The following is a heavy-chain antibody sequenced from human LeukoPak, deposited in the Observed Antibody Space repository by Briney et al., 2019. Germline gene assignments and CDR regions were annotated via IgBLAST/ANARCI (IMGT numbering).Heavy chain of an antibody. V-gene: IGHV3-48*03. J-gene: IGHJ4*02. Sequence: GGSLRLSCAASGFTFSSYEMNWVRQAPGKGLEWVSYISSSGSTIYYADSVKGRFTISRDSAKNSLYLQMNSLRAEDTAVYYCARGLSSGHAPGYWGQGTLVTVSS. CDR2: ISSSGSTI. CDR1: GFTFSSYE. CDR3: ARGLSSGHAPGY. D-gene: IGHD3-22*01.